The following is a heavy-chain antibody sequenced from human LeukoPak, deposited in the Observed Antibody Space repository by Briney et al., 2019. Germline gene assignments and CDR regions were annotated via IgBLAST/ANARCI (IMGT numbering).Heavy chain of an antibody. CDR3: AEKRRAVAEDYFDY. V-gene: IGHV4-38-2*01. Sequence: SSETLSLTCAVSGYSISTGFYWGWIRQSPGKGLEWIGSIYHSGSTYYNPSLKSRVTISVDTSKNQFSLKLSSVTATDTAVYYCAEKRRAVAEDYFDYWGQGTLVTVSS. CDR2: IYHSGST. D-gene: IGHD6-19*01. CDR1: GYSISTGFY. J-gene: IGHJ4*02.